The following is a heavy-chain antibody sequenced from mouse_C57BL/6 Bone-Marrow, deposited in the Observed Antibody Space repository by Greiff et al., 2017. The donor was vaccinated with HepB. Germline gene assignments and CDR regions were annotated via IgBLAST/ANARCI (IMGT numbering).Heavy chain of an antibody. Sequence: EVQLVESGGGLVKPGGSLKLSCAASGFTFSSYAMSWVRQTPEKRLEWVATISDGGSYTYYPDNVKGRFTISRDNAKNNLYLQMSHLKSEDTAMYYCARSYGILFAYWGQGTLVTVSA. CDR1: GFTFSSYA. J-gene: IGHJ3*01. V-gene: IGHV5-4*01. CDR2: ISDGGSYT. D-gene: IGHD2-1*01. CDR3: ARSYGILFAY.